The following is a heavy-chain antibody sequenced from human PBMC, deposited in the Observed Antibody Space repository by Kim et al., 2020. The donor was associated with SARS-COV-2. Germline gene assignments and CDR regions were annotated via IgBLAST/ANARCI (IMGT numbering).Heavy chain of an antibody. CDR2: IYYSGST. CDR3: AREGYYDSSGYYRHDAFDI. J-gene: IGHJ3*02. CDR1: GGSISSYY. Sequence: SETLSLTCTVSGGSISSYYWSWIRQPPGKGLEWIGYIYYSGSTNYNPSLKSRVTISVDTPKNQFSLKLSSVTAADTAVYYCAREGYYDSSGYYRHDAFDIWGQGTMVTVSS. D-gene: IGHD3-22*01. V-gene: IGHV4-59*01.